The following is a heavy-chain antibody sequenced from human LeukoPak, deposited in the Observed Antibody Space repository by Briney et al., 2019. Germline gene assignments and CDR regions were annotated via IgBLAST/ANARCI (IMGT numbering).Heavy chain of an antibody. D-gene: IGHD3-10*01. V-gene: IGHV3-23*01. J-gene: IGHJ4*02. CDR3: AKDAYGSGSHYFDY. CDR2: ISGSGGST. CDR1: GLTFNTYT. Sequence: GGSLRLSCTASGLTFNTYTMNWVRQAPGKGLEWVSAISGSGGSTYYADSVKGRFTISRDNSKNTLYLQMNSLRAEDTAVYYCAKDAYGSGSHYFDYWGQGTLVTVSS.